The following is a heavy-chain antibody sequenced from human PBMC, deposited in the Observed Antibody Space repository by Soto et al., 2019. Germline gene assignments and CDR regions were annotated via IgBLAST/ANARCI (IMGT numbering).Heavy chain of an antibody. CDR2: ISAYNGNT. CDR3: ARDGGITSFGVVIIELDY. V-gene: IGHV1-18*01. Sequence: QVQLVQSGAEVKKPGASVKVSCKASGYTFTSYGISWVRQAPGQGLEWMGWISAYNGNTNYAQKLQGRVTMTTDTSTSTAYMELRSLRSEDTAVYYCARDGGITSFGVVIIELDYWGQGTLVTVSS. D-gene: IGHD3-3*01. CDR1: GYTFTSYG. J-gene: IGHJ4*02.